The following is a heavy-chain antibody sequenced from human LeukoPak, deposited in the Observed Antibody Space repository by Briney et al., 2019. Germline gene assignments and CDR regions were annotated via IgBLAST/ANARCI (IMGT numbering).Heavy chain of an antibody. Sequence: GGSLRLSCAASGFTFSSYEMNWVRQAPGKGLEWVSVIYSGGSTYYADSVKGRFTISGDNSKNTLYLQMNSLRAEDTAVYYCARGAYYYGSGSPTYYMDVWGKGTTVTISS. V-gene: IGHV3-53*01. CDR2: IYSGGST. J-gene: IGHJ6*03. CDR1: GFTFSSYE. CDR3: ARGAYYYGSGSPTYYMDV. D-gene: IGHD3-10*01.